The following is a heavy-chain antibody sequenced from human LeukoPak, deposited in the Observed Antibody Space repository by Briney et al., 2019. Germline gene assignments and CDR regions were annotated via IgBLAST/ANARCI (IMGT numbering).Heavy chain of an antibody. V-gene: IGHV3-66*01. Sequence: GGSLRLSCAASGFTVSSNYMSWVRQAPGKGLEWVSVIYSGGSTYYADSVKGRFTISRDNSKNTLYLQMNSLRAEDTAVYYCARDFFSGYYYFDYWGQGTLVTVSS. D-gene: IGHD3-22*01. CDR3: ARDFFSGYYYFDY. J-gene: IGHJ4*02. CDR1: GFTVSSNY. CDR2: IYSGGST.